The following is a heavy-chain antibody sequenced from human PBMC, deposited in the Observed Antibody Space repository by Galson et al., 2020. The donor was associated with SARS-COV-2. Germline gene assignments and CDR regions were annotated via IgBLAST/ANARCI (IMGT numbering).Heavy chain of an antibody. J-gene: IGHJ4*02. CDR2: IYYNGNT. Sequence: SETLSLTCTVSGDSIGSTNRYWGWIRQPPGKGLEWIGFIYYNGNTFYNPSLKSRLTISLDTSKNQFSLNLNSVTTADTAMYYCLRSAWTPPRSLYFNYWGQGALVTVSS. CDR1: GDSIGSTNRY. V-gene: IGHV4-39*07. D-gene: IGHD3-3*01. CDR3: LRSAWTPPRSLYFNY.